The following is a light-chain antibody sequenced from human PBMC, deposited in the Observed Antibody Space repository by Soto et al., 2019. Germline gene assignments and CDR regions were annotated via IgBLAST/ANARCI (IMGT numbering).Light chain of an antibody. CDR1: SSDVGGYNY. CDR2: EVT. Sequence: QSALTQPPSASGSPGQSVTISCTGTSSDVGGYNYVSWYQQYPGRAPKLMIYEVTKRPSGVPDRFSGSKSGNTASLSVSGLHPEDEADYYCRSYAASNNFYFVFVGGTKLTVL. V-gene: IGLV2-8*01. J-gene: IGLJ3*02. CDR3: RSYAASNNFYFV.